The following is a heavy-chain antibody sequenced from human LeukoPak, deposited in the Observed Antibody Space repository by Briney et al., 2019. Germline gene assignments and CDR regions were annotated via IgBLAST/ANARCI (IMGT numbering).Heavy chain of an antibody. D-gene: IGHD5-18*01. V-gene: IGHV1-8*01. Sequence: ASVKVSCKASGYTFTSYDINWVRQATGQGLEWMGWMNPNSGNTGYAQKFQGRVTMTTDTSTSTVYMELSNLRSEDTAVYYCARDRGGDTAMMGWGQGTLITVSS. CDR3: ARDRGGDTAMMG. CDR2: MNPNSGNT. CDR1: GYTFTSYD. J-gene: IGHJ4*02.